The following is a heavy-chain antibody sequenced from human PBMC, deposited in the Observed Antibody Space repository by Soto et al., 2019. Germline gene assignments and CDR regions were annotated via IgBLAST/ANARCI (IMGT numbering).Heavy chain of an antibody. D-gene: IGHD3-22*01. CDR1: GGTFSSYA. CDR2: IIPIFGTA. Sequence: SVKVSCKASGGTFSSYAISWVRQAPGQGLEWMGGIIPIFGTANYAQKFQGRVTITADKSTSTAYMELSSLRSEDTAAYYCARAQGHYYDSSGYYLDYWGQGTLVTVSS. V-gene: IGHV1-69*06. J-gene: IGHJ4*02. CDR3: ARAQGHYYDSSGYYLDY.